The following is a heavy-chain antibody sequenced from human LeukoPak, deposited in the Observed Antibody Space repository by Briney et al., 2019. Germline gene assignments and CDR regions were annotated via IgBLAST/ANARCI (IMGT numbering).Heavy chain of an antibody. CDR3: ASLGYGTMDV. J-gene: IGHJ6*02. CDR1: GLTVSTYW. D-gene: IGHD5-18*01. Sequence: GGSLRLSCAAPGLTVSTYWMSWVRQAPGRGLEWVANIKPDGSEIYYVDSVKGRFTISRDNAKNSLYLQMNSLRAEDTAVDYCASLGYGTMDVWGQGTTVTVSS. CDR2: IKPDGSEI. V-gene: IGHV3-7*01.